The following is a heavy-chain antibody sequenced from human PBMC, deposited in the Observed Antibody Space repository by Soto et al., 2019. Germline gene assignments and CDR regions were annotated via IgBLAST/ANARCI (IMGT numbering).Heavy chain of an antibody. CDR3: ARAYSDAFDI. CDR2: ISSSGTGI. CDR1: GFTFSDYY. Sequence: GGSLRLSCAASGFTFSDYYMTWIRQAPGKGLEWVSYISSSGTGIYYADSVKGRFTISRDNAKNPLYLQMSSLRAEDTAVYYCARAYSDAFDIWGQGTMVTVSS. D-gene: IGHD2-15*01. V-gene: IGHV3-11*01. J-gene: IGHJ3*02.